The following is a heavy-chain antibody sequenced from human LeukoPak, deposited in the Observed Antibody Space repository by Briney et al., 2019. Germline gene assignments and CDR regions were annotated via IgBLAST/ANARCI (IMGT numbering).Heavy chain of an antibody. D-gene: IGHD2-2*01. CDR3: AKGLGYCSSTSCYAGGAFDY. V-gene: IGHV3-43D*04. J-gene: IGHJ4*02. Sequence: GGSLGLSCAASGFTFDDYAMHWVRQAPGKGLEWVSLISWDGGSTYYADSVKGRFTISRDNSKNSLYLQMNSLRAEDTALYYCAKGLGYCSSTSCYAGGAFDYWGQGTLVTVSS. CDR2: ISWDGGST. CDR1: GFTFDDYA.